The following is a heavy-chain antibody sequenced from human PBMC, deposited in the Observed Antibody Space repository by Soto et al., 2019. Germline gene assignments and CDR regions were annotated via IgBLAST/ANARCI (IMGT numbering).Heavy chain of an antibody. J-gene: IGHJ3*02. V-gene: IGHV3-33*06. CDR1: GFTFSSYG. CDR2: IWYDGSNK. Sequence: QVQLVESGGGVVQPGRSLRLSCAASGFTFSSYGMHWVRQAPGKGLEWVAVIWYDGSNKYYVDSVKGRFTISRDNSKNTLYLQMNSLRAEDTAVYYCAKDGKLRGGAFDIWGQGTMVTVSS. D-gene: IGHD4-17*01. CDR3: AKDGKLRGGAFDI.